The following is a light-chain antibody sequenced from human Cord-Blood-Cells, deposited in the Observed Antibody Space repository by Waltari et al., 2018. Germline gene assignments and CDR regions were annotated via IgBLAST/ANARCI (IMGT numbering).Light chain of an antibody. CDR2: LGS. CDR1: QSLLHSNGYNY. Sequence: DIVMTQSPLSLPVNPGEPASISCRSSQSLLHSNGYNYLDWYLQKPGQSPQLLIYLGSNRASGGPDRCRGSGSGRDFTLKISRVEAEDVGVYYCMQALQTPPYTFGQGTKVEIK. J-gene: IGKJ2*01. V-gene: IGKV2-28*01. CDR3: MQALQTPPYT.